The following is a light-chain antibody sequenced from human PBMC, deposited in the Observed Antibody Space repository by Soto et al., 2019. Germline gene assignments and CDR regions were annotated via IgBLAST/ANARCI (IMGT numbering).Light chain of an antibody. V-gene: IGKV2-28*01. Sequence: DIVMTQSPLSLPVTPGEPASISCRSSRSLLHSNGYNYLDWYLQKPGQSPQLLIYLGSNRASGVPDRFSGSGSGTDFTLKISRVEAEDVGVSYCMQALDMYTFGQGTKLEIK. J-gene: IGKJ2*01. CDR1: RSLLHSNGYNY. CDR2: LGS. CDR3: MQALDMYT.